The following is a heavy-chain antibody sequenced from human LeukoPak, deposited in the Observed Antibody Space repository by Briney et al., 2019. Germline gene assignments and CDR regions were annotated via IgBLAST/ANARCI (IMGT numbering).Heavy chain of an antibody. D-gene: IGHD6-13*01. Sequence: GGSLRLSCAASGFTFSSYAVSWVRQAPGKGLEWVSAISGSGDSTYYADSVKGRFTISRDNSRNTLYLQMNSLRAEDTAVYYCAKDQRIAAAGTRAFDIWGQGTMVTVSS. V-gene: IGHV3-23*01. J-gene: IGHJ3*02. CDR3: AKDQRIAAAGTRAFDI. CDR1: GFTFSSYA. CDR2: ISGSGDST.